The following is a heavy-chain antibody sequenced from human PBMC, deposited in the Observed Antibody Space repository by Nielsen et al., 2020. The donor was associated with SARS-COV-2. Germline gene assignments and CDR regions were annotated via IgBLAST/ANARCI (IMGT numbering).Heavy chain of an antibody. CDR1: GFTFSTYS. J-gene: IGHJ4*02. D-gene: IGHD1-26*01. Sequence: GESLKISCAAPGFTFSTYSMNWVRQAPGKGLEWVSSISSSSSYIYYADSVKGRFIISRDNAKNSLYLQMNSLRAEDTAVYYCARDLQVGASDDYWGQGTLVTVSS. CDR3: ARDLQVGASDDY. V-gene: IGHV3-21*01. CDR2: ISSSSSYI.